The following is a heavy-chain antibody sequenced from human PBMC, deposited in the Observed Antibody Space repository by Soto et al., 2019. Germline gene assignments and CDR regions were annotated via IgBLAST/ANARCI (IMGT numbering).Heavy chain of an antibody. CDR1: GGTFSSYA. Sequence: QVQLVQSGAEVKKPGSSVKVSCKASGGTFSSYAISWVRQAPGQGLEWMGGIIPIFGTANYAQKFQGRVTSTADEATSTADVERSRGRAEDAGVDYGGGEGRGGIAENWGQGTLVTVSS. CDR2: IIPIFGTA. CDR3: GGEGRGGIAEN. D-gene: IGHD6-13*01. V-gene: IGHV1-69*12. J-gene: IGHJ4*02.